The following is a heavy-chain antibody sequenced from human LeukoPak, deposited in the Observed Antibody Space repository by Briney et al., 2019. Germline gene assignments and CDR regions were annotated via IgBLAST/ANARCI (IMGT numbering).Heavy chain of an antibody. Sequence: PGGSLRLSCAASGFTFSSYSMNWVRQAPGKGLEWVSYISSSSSTIYYADSVKGRFTISRDNSKNTLSLQMNSLRADDTAVYYCASDNGYCSTTRCYAEPVGFDYWGQGTLVTVSS. CDR3: ASDNGYCSTTRCYAEPVGFDY. J-gene: IGHJ4*02. CDR2: ISSSSSTI. V-gene: IGHV3-48*01. D-gene: IGHD2-2*03. CDR1: GFTFSSYS.